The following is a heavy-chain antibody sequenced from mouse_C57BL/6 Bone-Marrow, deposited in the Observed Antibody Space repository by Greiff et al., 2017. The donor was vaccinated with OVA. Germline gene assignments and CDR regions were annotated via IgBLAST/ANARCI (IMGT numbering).Heavy chain of an antibody. CDR2: LWSDGST. CDR1: GFSLTRYG. J-gene: IGHJ3*01. Sequence: QVHVKQSGPGLVAPSQSLSITCTVSGFSLTRYGVHWVRQPPGKGLEWLVVLWSDGSTTYNSAPKSRLCISKDNSKSQVFLKMNSLQTDDTAMYYCARHDYQAWFAYWGQGTLVTVSA. V-gene: IGHV2-6-1*01. CDR3: ARHDYQAWFAY. D-gene: IGHD2-13*01.